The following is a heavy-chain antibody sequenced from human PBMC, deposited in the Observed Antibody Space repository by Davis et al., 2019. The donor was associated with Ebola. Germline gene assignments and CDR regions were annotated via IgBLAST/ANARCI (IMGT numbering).Heavy chain of an antibody. CDR2: INSDGSST. Sequence: HTGGSLRLSCAASGFTFSSYWMHWVRQAPGKGLVWVSRINSDGSSTSYADSVKGRFTISRDNAKNTLYLQMNSLRAEDTAVYYCARVGLPEMATKYVNDYWGQGTLVTVSS. CDR1: GFTFSSYW. J-gene: IGHJ4*02. CDR3: ARVGLPEMATKYVNDY. D-gene: IGHD5-24*01. V-gene: IGHV3-74*01.